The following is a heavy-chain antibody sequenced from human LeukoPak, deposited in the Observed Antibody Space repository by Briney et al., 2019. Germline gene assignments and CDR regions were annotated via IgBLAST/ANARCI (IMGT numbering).Heavy chain of an antibody. CDR2: IGTKVDDEAT. D-gene: IGHD4-17*01. CDR3: TTGLGAVTTVGVDDY. V-gene: IGHV3-15*04. Sequence: GGSLRLSCEVSGFTFSNAWMSWVRQAPGKGLEWVGRIGTKVDDEATDYAAPVKGRFIISRDDSKNMLYLDMNSLKIEDTAVYYCTTGLGAVTTVGVDDYWGQGTLVTVSS. J-gene: IGHJ4*02. CDR1: GFTFSNAW.